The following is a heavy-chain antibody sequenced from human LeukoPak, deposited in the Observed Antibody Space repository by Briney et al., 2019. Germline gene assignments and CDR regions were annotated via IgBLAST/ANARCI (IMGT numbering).Heavy chain of an antibody. CDR3: ARGGGGYPPYL. V-gene: IGHV4-59*01. D-gene: IGHD2-21*01. CDR1: GGSISSYY. Sequence: SETLSLTCTVSGGSISSYYWSWIRQPPGKGLEWIGYIYYSGSTNYNPSLKGRVTISVDTSKNQFSLKLSSVTAADMAVYYCARGGGGYPPYLWGQGTLVTVSS. J-gene: IGHJ5*02. CDR2: IYYSGST.